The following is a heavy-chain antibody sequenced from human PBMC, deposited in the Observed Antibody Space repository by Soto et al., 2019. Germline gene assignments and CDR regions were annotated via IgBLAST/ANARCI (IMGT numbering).Heavy chain of an antibody. J-gene: IGHJ4*02. D-gene: IGHD3-3*01. CDR3: ARTYDFWSGYFRHFDY. CDR2: INAGNGNT. Sequence: ASVKVSCKASGYTFTSYAMHWVRQAPGQRLEWMGWINAGNGNTKYSQKFQGRVTITRDTSASTAYMELSSLRSEDTAVYYCARTYDFWSGYFRHFDYWGQGTLVTVSS. V-gene: IGHV1-3*01. CDR1: GYTFTSYA.